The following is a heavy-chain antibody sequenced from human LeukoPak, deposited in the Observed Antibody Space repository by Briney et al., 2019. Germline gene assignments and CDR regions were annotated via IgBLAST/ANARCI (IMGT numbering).Heavy chain of an antibody. D-gene: IGHD3-9*01. J-gene: IGHJ5*02. CDR3: ARGKLRYFDWSNWFDP. V-gene: IGHV4-34*01. Sequence: SETLSLTCAVYGGSFSGYYWSWIRQPPGKGLEWIGEINHSGSTNYNPSLKSRVTISVDTSKNQFSLKPSSVTAADTAVYYCARGKLRYFDWSNWFDPWGQGTLVTVSS. CDR1: GGSFSGYY. CDR2: INHSGST.